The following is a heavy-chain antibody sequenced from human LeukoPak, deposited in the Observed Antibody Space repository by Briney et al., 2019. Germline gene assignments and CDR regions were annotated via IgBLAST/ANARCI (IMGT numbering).Heavy chain of an antibody. CDR3: AKEAPVNYYYDSSGDAFDI. J-gene: IGHJ3*02. CDR1: GFTFNNYG. D-gene: IGHD3-22*01. Sequence: GGSLRLSCTASGFTFNNYGMHWVRQAPGKGPEWVAVISYNGGNKYYADSVKGRFTISRDNSKNMLYLQMNSLRAEDTAVYYCAKEAPVNYYYDSSGDAFDIWGQGTMVTVSS. V-gene: IGHV3-30*18. CDR2: ISYNGGNK.